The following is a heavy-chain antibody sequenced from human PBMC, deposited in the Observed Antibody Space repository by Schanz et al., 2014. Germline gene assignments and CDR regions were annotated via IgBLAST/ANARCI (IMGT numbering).Heavy chain of an antibody. J-gene: IGHJ5*02. Sequence: EVQLVESGGGLIQPGGSLRLSCAVSGFTVNTNYMSWVRQAPGKGLEWISSMYINSGSTQYADSVKGRFIISRDSSKNTLFLQMNSLRAEDTAVYYCANSRYYGSGSYRANWFDPWGQGTLVTVSS. D-gene: IGHD3-10*01. CDR2: MYINSGST. V-gene: IGHV3-53*01. CDR1: GFTVNTNY. CDR3: ANSRYYGSGSYRANWFDP.